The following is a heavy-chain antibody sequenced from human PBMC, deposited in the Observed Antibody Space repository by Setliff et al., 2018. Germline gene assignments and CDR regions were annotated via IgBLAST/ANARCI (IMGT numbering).Heavy chain of an antibody. CDR3: ARRSNLGATIFSGAFDI. Sequence: SETLSLTCAVYGGSFSGYYWAWIRQPPGKGLEWIGEINHSGSTNYNPSLKSRVTISVDTSKNLFSLKLSSVTAADTAVYYCARRSNLGATIFSGAFDIWGQGTMVTVSS. CDR1: GGSFSGYY. CDR2: INHSGST. J-gene: IGHJ3*02. V-gene: IGHV4-34*01. D-gene: IGHD3-3*01.